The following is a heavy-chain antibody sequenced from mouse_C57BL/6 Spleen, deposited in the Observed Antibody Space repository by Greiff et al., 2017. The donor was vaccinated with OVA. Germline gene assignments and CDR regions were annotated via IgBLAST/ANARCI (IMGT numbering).Heavy chain of an antibody. D-gene: IGHD1-1*01. V-gene: IGHV3-6*01. CDR1: GYSITSGYY. Sequence: EVQLVESGPGLVKPSQSLSLTCSVTGYSITSGYYWNWIRQFPGNKLEWMGYISYDGSNNYNPSLKNRISITRDTSKNQFFLKLNSVTTEDTATYYCARDADYYGSSYGPYWGQGTLVTVSA. CDR2: ISYDGSN. J-gene: IGHJ3*01. CDR3: ARDADYYGSSYGPY.